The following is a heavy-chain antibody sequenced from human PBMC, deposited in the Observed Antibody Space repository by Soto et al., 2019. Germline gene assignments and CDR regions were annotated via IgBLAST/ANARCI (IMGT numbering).Heavy chain of an antibody. CDR3: ARANCSSTSCYSWSNYYYYMDV. CDR2: IYPGDSDT. J-gene: IGHJ6*03. Sequence: GESLKISCKGSGYSFTSYWIGWVRQMPGKGLEWMGIIYPGDSDTRYSPSFQGQVTISADKPISTAYLQWSSLKASDTAMYYCARANCSSTSCYSWSNYYYYMDVWGKGTTVTVSS. D-gene: IGHD2-2*01. CDR1: GYSFTSYW. V-gene: IGHV5-51*01.